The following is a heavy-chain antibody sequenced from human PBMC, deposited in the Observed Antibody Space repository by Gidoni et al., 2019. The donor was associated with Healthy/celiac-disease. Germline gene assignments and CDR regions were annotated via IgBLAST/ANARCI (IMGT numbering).Heavy chain of an antibody. CDR3: ARPIEAYCGGDCSLDAFDI. V-gene: IGHV1-69*01. D-gene: IGHD2-21*02. Sequence: QVQLVQSGAEVKKPGSSVTVSCKASGGTFSSYAISWVRQAPGQGLEWMGGIIPIFGTANYAQKFQGRVTITADESTSTAYMELSSLRSEDTAVYYCARPIEAYCGGDCSLDAFDIWGQGTMVTVSS. J-gene: IGHJ3*02. CDR2: IIPIFGTA. CDR1: GGTFSSYA.